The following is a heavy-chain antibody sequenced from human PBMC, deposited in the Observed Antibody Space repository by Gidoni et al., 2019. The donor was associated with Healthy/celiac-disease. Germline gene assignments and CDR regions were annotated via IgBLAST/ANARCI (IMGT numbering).Heavy chain of an antibody. CDR2: IIPNFGTA. V-gene: IGHV1-69*01. Sequence: QVQLVQSGAEVKKHWSSVKFSCKASGGTFSSYATSWVRQAPGQGLEWMGGIIPNFGTASCAQKFQGRVTITADESTSTAYMELSSLRSEDRAVYYCATGWDLLPDYWGQGTLVTVSS. D-gene: IGHD1-26*01. CDR3: ATGWDLLPDY. CDR1: GGTFSSYA. J-gene: IGHJ4*02.